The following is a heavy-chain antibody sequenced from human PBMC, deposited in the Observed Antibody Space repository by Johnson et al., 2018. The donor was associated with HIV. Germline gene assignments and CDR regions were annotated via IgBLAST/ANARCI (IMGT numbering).Heavy chain of an antibody. CDR3: ARGRIVAKRAKAQGDDFDI. CDR2: IWYDGSNR. V-gene: IGHV3-33*01. J-gene: IGHJ3*02. CDR1: GFTFSSYG. Sequence: QVQLVESGGGVVQPGRSLRLSCAASGFTFSSYGTHWVRQAPGKGLEWVAVIWYDGSNRYYADSVKGRFTISRDNSKNTLYLQTNSLRGEDTAVYYCARGRIVAKRAKAQGDDFDIWGQGTMVTVSS. D-gene: IGHD5-12*01.